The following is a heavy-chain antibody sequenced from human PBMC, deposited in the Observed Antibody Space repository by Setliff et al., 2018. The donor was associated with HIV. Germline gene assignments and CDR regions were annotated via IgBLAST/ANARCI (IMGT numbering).Heavy chain of an antibody. J-gene: IGHJ4*02. CDR3: ARDLSGWNYSDL. Sequence: GGSLRLSCAASGFTFSGYGIHWVRQTPGKGLEWVAVIWSDGSNKYYGDSVKGRFTVSRDNAKSSLFLQMNSLRAEDTAVYYCARDLSGWNYSDLWGQGTLVTVSS. D-gene: IGHD6-19*01. V-gene: IGHV3-33*08. CDR1: GFTFSGYG. CDR2: IWSDGSNK.